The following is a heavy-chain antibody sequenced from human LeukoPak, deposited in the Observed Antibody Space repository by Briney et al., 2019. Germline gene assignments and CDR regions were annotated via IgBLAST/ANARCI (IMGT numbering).Heavy chain of an antibody. CDR1: GFTFSSYW. D-gene: IGHD4-23*01. CDR3: YGANAEH. J-gene: IGHJ1*01. Sequence: GGSLRLSCAASGFTFSSYWMHWVRQAPGKGLVWVSGTNTDGSSTMYADSVKGRFTIARDNAKNTLHLQMNSLRAEDTAVYYCYGANAEHWGQGTLVTVSS. CDR2: TNTDGSST. V-gene: IGHV3-74*03.